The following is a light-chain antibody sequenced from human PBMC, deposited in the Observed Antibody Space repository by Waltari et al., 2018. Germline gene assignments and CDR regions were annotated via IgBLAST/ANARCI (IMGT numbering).Light chain of an antibody. Sequence: QSALTQPPSVSGSPEQSVTISCTGSTSDVGGYNSVSWYQQHPGKAPKLIIFDVNQRPSGVPDRFSGPKSGNTASLTISGLRPEDEADYHCCSYAGVHTFWLFGGGTKLTVL. J-gene: IGLJ3*02. CDR1: TSDVGGYNS. CDR2: DVN. CDR3: CSYAGVHTFWL. V-gene: IGLV2-11*01.